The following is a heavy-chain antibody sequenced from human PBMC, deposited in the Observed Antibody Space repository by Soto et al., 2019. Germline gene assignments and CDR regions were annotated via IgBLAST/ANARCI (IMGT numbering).Heavy chain of an antibody. Sequence: PGGSLRLSCAASGFTFSSYWMHWVRQALGEGLVWVSRINNDGSSTTYADSVRGLFTISRDNAKNTLYLQMNSLRTEDTAVYYCARDYPPGRWGQGTLVTVSS. CDR2: INNDGSST. CDR3: ARDYPPGR. CDR1: GFTFSSYW. V-gene: IGHV3-74*01. D-gene: IGHD3-16*02. J-gene: IGHJ4*02.